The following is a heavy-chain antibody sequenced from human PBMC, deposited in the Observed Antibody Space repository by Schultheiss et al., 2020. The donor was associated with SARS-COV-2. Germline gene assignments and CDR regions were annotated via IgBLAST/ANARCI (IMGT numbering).Heavy chain of an antibody. Sequence: ETLSLTCTVSGYSISSGYYWGWIRQPPGKGLEWIGRIRSKANSYATAYAASVKGRFTISRDDSKNTAYLQMNSLKTEDTAVYYCTRPYGDYARDAFDIWGQGTMVTVSS. CDR1: GYSISSGYY. CDR3: TRPYGDYARDAFDI. J-gene: IGHJ3*02. D-gene: IGHD4-17*01. V-gene: IGHV3-73*01. CDR2: IRSKANSYAT.